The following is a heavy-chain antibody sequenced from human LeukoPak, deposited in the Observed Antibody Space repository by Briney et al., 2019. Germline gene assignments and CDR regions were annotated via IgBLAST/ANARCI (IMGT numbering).Heavy chain of an antibody. CDR3: ARGIYSGIYGRLDP. J-gene: IGHJ5*02. CDR1: VYTFTAWY. D-gene: IGHD3-10*01. Sequence: ASVPVSCQASVYTFTAWYMHWVRQAPGHRLEWIGWIDPNSGGTGYAQKFQGRVTLTRDTSIRTAYMDLSSLRSDDTAVYYCARGIYSGIYGRLDPWGQGTLVTVSS. CDR2: IDPNSGGT. V-gene: IGHV1-2*02.